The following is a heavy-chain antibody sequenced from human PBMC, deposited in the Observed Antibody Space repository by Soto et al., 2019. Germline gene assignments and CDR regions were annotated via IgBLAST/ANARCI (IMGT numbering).Heavy chain of an antibody. CDR2: IIPIFGTA. J-gene: IGHJ6*02. D-gene: IGHD2-2*01. V-gene: IGHV1-69*13. CDR1: GGTFSSYA. CDR3: ARGGIVVVPAAIRSYYYYYGMDV. Sequence: SVKVSCKASGGTFSSYAISWVRQAPGQGLEWMGGIIPIFGTADYAQKFQGRVTITADESTSTAYMELSSLRSEDTAVYYCARGGIVVVPAAIRSYYYYYGMDVWGQGTTVTVS.